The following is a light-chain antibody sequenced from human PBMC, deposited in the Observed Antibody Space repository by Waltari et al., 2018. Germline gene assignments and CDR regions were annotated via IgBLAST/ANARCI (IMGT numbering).Light chain of an antibody. V-gene: IGLV2-11*01. J-gene: IGLJ3*02. CDR2: DVT. CDR3: SSYAGTYTGV. Sequence: QSALNQPRSVSESPGQSVTISCTGTSSDVGGYNYISWYQHHPGQAPQLIIYDVTKRPSGVPDRFSASKSGNTASLTISGLRAEDEADYYCSSYAGTYTGVFGGGTKLTVL. CDR1: SSDVGGYNY.